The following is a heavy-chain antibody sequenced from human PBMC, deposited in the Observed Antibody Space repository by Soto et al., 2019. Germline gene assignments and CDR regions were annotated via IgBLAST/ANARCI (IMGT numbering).Heavy chain of an antibody. V-gene: IGHV3-21*01. CDR2: ISSSSSYI. D-gene: IGHD2-15*01. CDR1: GFTFSSYS. J-gene: IGHJ4*02. Sequence: PGGSLRLSCAASGFTFSSYSMNWVRQAPGKGLEWVSSISSSSSYIYYADSVKGRFTISRDNAKNSLYLQMNSLRAEDTAVYYCARANCSGGSCYFDYWGQGTLVTVSS. CDR3: ARANCSGGSCYFDY.